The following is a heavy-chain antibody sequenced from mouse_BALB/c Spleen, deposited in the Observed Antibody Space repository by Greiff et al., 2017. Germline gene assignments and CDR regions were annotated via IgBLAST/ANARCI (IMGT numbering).Heavy chain of an antibody. J-gene: IGHJ4*01. CDR2: IWSDGST. CDR1: GFSLTSYG. CDR3: ARHPLYDYYAMDY. D-gene: IGHD2-3*01. Sequence: VMLVESGPDLVAPSQSLSITCTVSGFSLTSYGVHWVRQPPGKGLEWLVVIWSDGSTTYNSALKSRLSISKDNSKSQVFLKMNSLQTDDTAMYYCARHPLYDYYAMDYWGQGTSVTVSS. V-gene: IGHV2-6-2*01.